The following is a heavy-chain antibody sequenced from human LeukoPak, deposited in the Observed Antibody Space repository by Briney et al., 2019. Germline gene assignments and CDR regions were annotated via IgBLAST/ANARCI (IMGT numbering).Heavy chain of an antibody. CDR2: IYPRDGST. CDR1: GYSFTSNY. V-gene: IGHV1-46*01. J-gene: IGHJ4*02. CDR3: ARSALYSTKSDYYFES. D-gene: IGHD2-2*01. Sequence: ASVKVSCTASGYSFTSNYIHWVRQAPGQGLEWMGMIYPRDGSTSYAQKFQGRVTVTRDTSTSTAHMELSSLRSEDTAMYYCARSALYSTKSDYYFESWGQGTLVTVSS.